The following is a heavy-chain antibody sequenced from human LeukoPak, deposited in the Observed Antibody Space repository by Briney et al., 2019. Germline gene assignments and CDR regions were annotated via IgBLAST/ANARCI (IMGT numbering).Heavy chain of an antibody. D-gene: IGHD3-10*01. V-gene: IGHV3-7*01. CDR2: INQGGSEK. CDR3: AKTYYYSSGNF. Sequence: GGSLRLSCAASGFTFSSYGMHWVRQAPGKGLEWVANINQGGSEKYYVDSVKGRFTISRDNSKNSLYLQMNSLRAEDTAIYYCAKTYYYSSGNFWGQGTLVTVSS. J-gene: IGHJ4*02. CDR1: GFTFSSYG.